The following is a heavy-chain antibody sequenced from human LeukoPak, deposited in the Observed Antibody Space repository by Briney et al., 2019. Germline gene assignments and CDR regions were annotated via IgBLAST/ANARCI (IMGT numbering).Heavy chain of an antibody. CDR1: VFTFSSSR. CDR3: AKLNGPAIITFGGVTWFDP. CDR2: IFSSGGST. V-gene: IGHV3-23*01. J-gene: IGHJ5*02. Sequence: GVSVRLSCFASVFTFSSSRMGWLREAPGGGLECLSLIFSSGGSTDYADSVKGRFTISRDNSRDTLYLQMDGLRAEDTAVYYCAKLNGPAIITFGGVTWFDPWGQGTQVIVSS. D-gene: IGHD3-16*01.